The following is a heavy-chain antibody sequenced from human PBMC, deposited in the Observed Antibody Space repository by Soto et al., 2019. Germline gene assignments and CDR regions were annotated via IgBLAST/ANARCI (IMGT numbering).Heavy chain of an antibody. J-gene: IGHJ5*02. V-gene: IGHV4-31*03. CDR2: IYYSGNT. Sequence: SETLSLTCTFSGCSLSSGGYYWSWIRQHPGKGLEWIGYIYYSGNTYYNPSLKSRVTISVDTSKNQFSLKLTSVTAADTAVYYCARSVFPWGQGTLVTVSS. CDR1: GCSLSSGGYY. CDR3: ARSVFP.